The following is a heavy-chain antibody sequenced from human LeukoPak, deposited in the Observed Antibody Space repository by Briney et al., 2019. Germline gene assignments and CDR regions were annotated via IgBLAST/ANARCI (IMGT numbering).Heavy chain of an antibody. J-gene: IGHJ5*02. D-gene: IGHD3/OR15-3a*01. CDR2: ISSRGDTI. CDR1: GFSFSDNF. V-gene: IGHV3-11*01. Sequence: GGSLRLSCTASGFSFSDNFMGWLRQSPGKGLEWVSYISSRGDTIHYSDVVKGRFSISRDNPKRSLYLQMNRLKIDDTAVYCARGGPGWTFNHWGQGTLVSVSS. CDR3: RGGPGWTFNH.